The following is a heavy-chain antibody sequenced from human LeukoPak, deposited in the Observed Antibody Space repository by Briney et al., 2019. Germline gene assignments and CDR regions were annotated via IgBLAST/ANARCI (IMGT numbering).Heavy chain of an antibody. CDR1: GFTFSNYV. J-gene: IGHJ4*02. D-gene: IGHD2-2*02. V-gene: IGHV3-23*01. Sequence: PGGSLRLSCAASGFTFSNYVVSWVRQAPGKGLEWVSAISVSGGSTYYAESVKGRFTISRDNSKNTLNLQMNSLRADDTAVYYCAKDRRYCSSISCYNSGEIDYWGQGILVTVSS. CDR2: ISVSGGST. CDR3: AKDRRYCSSISCYNSGEIDY.